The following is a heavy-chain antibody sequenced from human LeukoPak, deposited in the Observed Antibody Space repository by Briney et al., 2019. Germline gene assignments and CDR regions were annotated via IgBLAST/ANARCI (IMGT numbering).Heavy chain of an antibody. CDR3: ARDAEVIVVVTATFDY. Sequence: PGRSLRLSCAASGFTFSSYAMHWVRQAPGKGLEWVAVISYDGSNKYYADSVKGRFTISRDNSKNTLYLQMNSLRAEDTAVYYCARDAEVIVVVTATFDYWGQGTLVTVSS. CDR1: GFTFSSYA. V-gene: IGHV3-30*04. D-gene: IGHD2-21*02. CDR2: ISYDGSNK. J-gene: IGHJ4*02.